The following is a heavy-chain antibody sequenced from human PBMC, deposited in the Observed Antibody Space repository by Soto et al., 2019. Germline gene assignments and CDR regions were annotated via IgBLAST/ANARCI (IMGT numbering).Heavy chain of an antibody. Sequence: SETLSLTCAVYGGSFSGYYWSWIRQPPGKGLEWIGEINHSGSTNYNPSLKSRVTISVDTSKNQFSLKLCSVTAADTAVYYCARGLVGATGAFNYYYYGMDVWGQGTTVTVSS. V-gene: IGHV4-34*01. CDR1: GGSFSGYY. D-gene: IGHD1-26*01. J-gene: IGHJ6*02. CDR3: ARGLVGATGAFNYYYYGMDV. CDR2: INHSGST.